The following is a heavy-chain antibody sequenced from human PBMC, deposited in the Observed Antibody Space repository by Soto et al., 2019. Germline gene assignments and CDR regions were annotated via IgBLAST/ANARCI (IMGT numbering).Heavy chain of an antibody. Sequence: QITLKESGPTLVKPTQTLTLTCTLSGFSLSTSGVGVGWIRQPPGKALEWLALIYWDDAERYSPALKRRLTTTSDISKYRVVLTLTNVEPADTATYYCDRGLKVVAAAIRCYYYDCMDIWGQGTTVTVSS. CDR3: DRGLKVVAAAIRCYYYDCMDI. CDR2: IYWDDAE. V-gene: IGHV2-5*02. CDR1: GFSLSTSGVG. J-gene: IGHJ6*02. D-gene: IGHD2-15*01.